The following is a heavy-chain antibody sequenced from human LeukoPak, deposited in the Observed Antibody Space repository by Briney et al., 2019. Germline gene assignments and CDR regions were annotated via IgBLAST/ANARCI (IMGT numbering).Heavy chain of an antibody. CDR3: AKDRNFGFLDY. V-gene: IGHV3-30*18. CDR2: ISYDGSNQ. CDR1: GFTFSSYG. J-gene: IGHJ4*02. D-gene: IGHD3-16*01. Sequence: GRSLRLSCAVSGFTFSSYGMHWVRQAPGKGLEWVAVISYDGSNQYYADSVKGRFTISRDNSKNTLYLQVNSLRAEDTAVYYCAKDRNFGFLDYWGQGTLVIVSS.